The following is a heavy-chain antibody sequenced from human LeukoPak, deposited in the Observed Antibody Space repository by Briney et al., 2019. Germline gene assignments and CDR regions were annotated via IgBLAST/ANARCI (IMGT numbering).Heavy chain of an antibody. D-gene: IGHD3-9*01. CDR2: IYHSGST. CDR3: AREKTTGYHDY. J-gene: IGHJ4*02. V-gene: IGHV4-59*12. CDR1: GGSISSYY. Sequence: PSETLSLTCTVSGGSISSYYWSWIRQPPGKGLEWIGSIYHSGSTYYNPSLKSRVSISVDTSKNQFSLKLSSVTAADTAVYYCAREKTTGYHDYWGQGTLVTVSS.